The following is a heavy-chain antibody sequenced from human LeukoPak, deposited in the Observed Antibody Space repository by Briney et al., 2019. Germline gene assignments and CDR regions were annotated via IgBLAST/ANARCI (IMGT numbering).Heavy chain of an antibody. J-gene: IGHJ2*01. CDR3: ATDGNFDL. V-gene: IGHV4-31*03. CDR2: IYYSGST. CDR1: GGSISSGGYY. D-gene: IGHD1-26*01. Sequence: TSQTLSLTCTVSGGSISSGGYYWSWIRQHPGKGLEWIGYIYYSGSTYYNPSLRSRVAISVDTSKNQFSLKLSSVTAADTAVYYCATDGNFDLWGRGTLVTVSS.